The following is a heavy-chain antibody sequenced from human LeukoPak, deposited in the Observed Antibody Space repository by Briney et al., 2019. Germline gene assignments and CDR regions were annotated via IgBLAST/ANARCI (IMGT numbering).Heavy chain of an antibody. V-gene: IGHV3-49*03. D-gene: IGHD6-13*01. CDR1: GFTFGDYA. J-gene: IGHJ3*02. Sequence: PGGSLRLSCTASGFTFGDYAMSWFRQAPGKGLEWVAFIRPKAYGGTTEYAASVKGRFTISRDDSKSIASLQMNSLKTEDTAVYYCTRDVASAGRPLDAFDIWGQGTMVTVSS. CDR2: IRPKAYGGTT. CDR3: TRDVASAGRPLDAFDI.